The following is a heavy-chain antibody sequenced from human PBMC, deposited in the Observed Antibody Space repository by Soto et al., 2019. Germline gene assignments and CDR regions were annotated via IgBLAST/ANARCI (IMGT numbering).Heavy chain of an antibody. CDR3: ARDPGIAAAGTWQWLALYYYYYGMDV. V-gene: IGHV1-18*01. CDR2: ISAYNGNT. CDR1: GYTFTSYG. J-gene: IGHJ6*02. Sequence: ASVKVSCKASGYTFTSYGISWVRQAPGQGLEWMGWISAYNGNTNYAQKLQGRVTMTTDTSTSTAYMELRSLRSDDTAVYCCARDPGIAAAGTWQWLALYYYYYGMDVWGQ. D-gene: IGHD6-13*01.